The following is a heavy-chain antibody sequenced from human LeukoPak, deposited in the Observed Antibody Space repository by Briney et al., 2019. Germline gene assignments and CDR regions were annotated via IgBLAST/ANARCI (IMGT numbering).Heavy chain of an antibody. V-gene: IGHV4-34*01. CDR3: ARGLGRYRHYYYGMDV. J-gene: IGHJ6*02. D-gene: IGHD5-12*01. CDR1: GGSFSGYY. CDR2: INHSGGT. Sequence: SETLSLTCAVYGGSFSGYYWSWIRQPPGKGLEWIGEINHSGGTNYNPSLKSRVTISVDTSKNQFSLKLSSVTAADTAVYYCARGLGRYRHYYYGMDVWGQGTTVTVSS.